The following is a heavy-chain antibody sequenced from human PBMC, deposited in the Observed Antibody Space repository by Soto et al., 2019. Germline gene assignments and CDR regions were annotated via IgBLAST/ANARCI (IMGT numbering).Heavy chain of an antibody. V-gene: IGHV4-61*08. Sequence: QVQLQESGPGLVKPSETLSLTCTVSGGSLSSGGYFWSWIRQPPGKGLEWIAYISYSGSTKYNPSLVSRVTISVDTPNKKFSLKLASVTAADTAVYYCARAPYSSGWPDSWGQGALVTVAS. D-gene: IGHD6-19*01. CDR3: ARAPYSSGWPDS. CDR1: GGSLSSGGYF. J-gene: IGHJ4*02. CDR2: ISYSGST.